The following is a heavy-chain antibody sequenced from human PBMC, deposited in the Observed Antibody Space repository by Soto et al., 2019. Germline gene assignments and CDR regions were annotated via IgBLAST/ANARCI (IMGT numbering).Heavy chain of an antibody. D-gene: IGHD2-8*01. J-gene: IGHJ3*01. Sequence: SETLSLTCSVSGGSISSSSYYWGWIRQPPGKGLEWIGSIYYSGSTYYNPSLKSRGTISVDTSKNQFSLNLHSVTAADTAVYYCAREVLSVGAYDVFDLWGQGTMVTVS. CDR3: AREVLSVGAYDVFDL. CDR2: IYYSGST. CDR1: GGSISSSSYY. V-gene: IGHV4-39*07.